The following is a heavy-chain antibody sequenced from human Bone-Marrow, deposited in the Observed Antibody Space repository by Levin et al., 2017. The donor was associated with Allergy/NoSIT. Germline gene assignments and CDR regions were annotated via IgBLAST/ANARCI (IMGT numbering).Heavy chain of an antibody. CDR3: AREKVLAVVVPAAMRTHDAFDI. Sequence: SQTLSLTCAVSGGSISSSNWWSWVRQPPGKGLEWIGEIYHSWSTNYNPSLKSRVPISVDKTKNQFSLKLSSVNAADTAVYYWAREKVLAVVVPAAMRTHDAFDIWGQGTMVTVSS. CDR1: GGSISSSNW. D-gene: IGHD2-2*01. J-gene: IGHJ3*02. V-gene: IGHV4-4*02. CDR2: IYHSWST.